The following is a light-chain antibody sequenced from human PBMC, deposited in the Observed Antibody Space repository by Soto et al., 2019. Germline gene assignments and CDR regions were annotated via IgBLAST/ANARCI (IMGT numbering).Light chain of an antibody. V-gene: IGKV3D-20*02. CDR3: QQRNSCPIT. J-gene: IGKJ5*01. Sequence: NVVTQSPCTLSLSPGERARISCRASQSVSSSYLAWYQQKPGQAPRLLIYGASSRATGIPDRFSGSGSGTEFTLTISSLQPEDFATYYCQQRNSCPITFGQGTRLEIK. CDR2: GAS. CDR1: QSVSSSY.